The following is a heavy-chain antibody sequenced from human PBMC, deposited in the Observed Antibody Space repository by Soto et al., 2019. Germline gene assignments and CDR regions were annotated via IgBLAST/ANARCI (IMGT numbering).Heavy chain of an antibody. CDR3: ATVGRLGTTGASTDGMDV. CDR1: GYTFTDYF. D-gene: IGHD1-7*01. CDR2: VDSEDGET. V-gene: IGHV1-69-2*01. Sequence: EVQLVQSGAEVKKPGATVIISCKLSGYTFTDYFMHWVQQAPGKGLEWMGLVDSEDGETIYAEKFQGRVTITADTSTDTAYMELSSLRSEDAAVYYCATVGRLGTTGASTDGMDVWGQGTTVTVSS. J-gene: IGHJ6*02.